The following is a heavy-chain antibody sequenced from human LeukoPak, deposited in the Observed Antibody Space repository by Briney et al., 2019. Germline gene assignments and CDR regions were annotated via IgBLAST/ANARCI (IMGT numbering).Heavy chain of an antibody. D-gene: IGHD2-2*01. CDR1: GYTFTSYY. V-gene: IGHV1-46*01. CDR3: ASSWADIVVVPAAMAFDY. J-gene: IGHJ4*02. Sequence: ASVKVSCKASGYTFTSYYMHWVRQAPGQGLEWMGIINPSGGSTSYAQKFQGRVTITTDESTSTAYMELSSLRSGDTAVYYCASSWADIVVVPAAMAFDYWGQGTLVTVSS. CDR2: INPSGGST.